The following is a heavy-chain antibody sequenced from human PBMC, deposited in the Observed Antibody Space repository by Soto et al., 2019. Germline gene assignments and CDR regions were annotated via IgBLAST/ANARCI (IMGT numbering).Heavy chain of an antibody. J-gene: IGHJ5*02. V-gene: IGHV5-51*01. D-gene: IGHD2-15*01. Sequence: GASVKSSGEGCGERVSNYWLVWVRQKNGKGLEWMGIIYPGDSETKYSPSFQGQVTISADKSINTAYLQWISLKASDTALYYWANRGGGSPADWFDPWGQGTLVTV. CDR2: IYPGDSET. CDR3: ANRGGGSPADWFDP. CDR1: GERVSNYW.